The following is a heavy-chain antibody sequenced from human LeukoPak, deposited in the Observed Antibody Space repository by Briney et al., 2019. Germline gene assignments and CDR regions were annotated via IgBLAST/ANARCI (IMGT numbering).Heavy chain of an antibody. CDR3: ARGQFFYGWGMDV. CDR2: IRQDGREK. CDR1: GFTVSSDY. J-gene: IGHJ6*02. Sequence: GGSLRLSCAASGFTVSSDYMSWVRQAPGKGLEWVANIRQDGREKDLVDSVKGRFTISRDDATSSVYLQMSSVRVEDTAIYYCARGQFFYGWGMDVWGQGTTVTVS. V-gene: IGHV3-7*03. D-gene: IGHD2/OR15-2a*01.